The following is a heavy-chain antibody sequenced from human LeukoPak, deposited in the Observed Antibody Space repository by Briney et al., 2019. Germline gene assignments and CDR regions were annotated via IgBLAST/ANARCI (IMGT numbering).Heavy chain of an antibody. CDR3: TSRRGLGQPFDY. CDR1: GFAFSDHC. D-gene: IGHD3/OR15-3a*01. J-gene: IGHJ4*02. CDR2: TRDKANSYTT. Sequence: HPGGSLRLSCAASGFAFSDHCMDWVRQAPGKGLEWVGRTRDKANSYTTEYAASVRGRFTISRDDSENSLSLQMDSLKTEDTAVYYCTSRRGLGQPFDYWGQGTLVTVSS. V-gene: IGHV3-72*01.